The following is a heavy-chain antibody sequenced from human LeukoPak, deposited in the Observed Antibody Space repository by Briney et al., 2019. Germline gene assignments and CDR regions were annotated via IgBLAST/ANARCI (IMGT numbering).Heavy chain of an antibody. CDR2: ISSSSSTI. D-gene: IGHD3-10*01. CDR3: AKDHTYGSGFGYFDY. CDR1: GFTFSSYS. J-gene: IGHJ4*02. V-gene: IGHV3-48*04. Sequence: GGSLRLSCAASGFTFSSYSMNWVRQAPGKGLEWVSYISSSSSTIYYADSVKGRFTISRDNAKNSLYLQMNSLRAEDTAVYYCAKDHTYGSGFGYFDYWGQGTLVTVSS.